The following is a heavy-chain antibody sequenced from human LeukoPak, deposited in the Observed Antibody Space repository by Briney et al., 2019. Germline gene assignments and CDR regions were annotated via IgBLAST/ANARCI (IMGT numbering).Heavy chain of an antibody. Sequence: ASVKVSCKASGGTFSSYAISWVRQAPGQGLEWMGGIIPIFGTANYAQKFQGRVTITADKSTSTAYMELSSLRSEDTAVYYCARSSIIAAAGPYYFDYWGQGTLVIVSS. CDR1: GGTFSSYA. V-gene: IGHV1-69*06. J-gene: IGHJ4*02. D-gene: IGHD6-13*01. CDR3: ARSSIIAAAGPYYFDY. CDR2: IIPIFGTA.